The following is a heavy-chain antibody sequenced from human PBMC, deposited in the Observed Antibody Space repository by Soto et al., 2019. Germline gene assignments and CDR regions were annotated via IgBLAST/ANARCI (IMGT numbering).Heavy chain of an antibody. V-gene: IGHV4-61*01. CDR2: IFSTGSA. CDR1: GGSVSTGSYD. J-gene: IGHJ6*02. D-gene: IGHD6-25*01. CDR3: ARDGHGLDV. Sequence: SETLSLTCTVSGGSVSTGSYDWSWIRQPPGKGLEWIGKIFSTGSAHYNPSLRNRVTMSVDTSKDQFSLTLTSVTAADTAVYYCARDGHGLDVWGQGTTVTV.